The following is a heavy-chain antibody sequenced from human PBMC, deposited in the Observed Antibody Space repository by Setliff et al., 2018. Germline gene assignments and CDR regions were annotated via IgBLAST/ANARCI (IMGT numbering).Heavy chain of an antibody. V-gene: IGHV1-3*01. Sequence: ASVKVSCKASGYTFTVYTMNWVRQAPGQGLEWMGWINAGNGNTKYSQKFQGRVTITRDTSASTAYMELSSLRSEDTAVYYCARVIYFYYMDVWGKGTTVTVSS. J-gene: IGHJ6*03. CDR3: ARVIYFYYMDV. CDR1: GYTFTVYT. CDR2: INAGNGNT.